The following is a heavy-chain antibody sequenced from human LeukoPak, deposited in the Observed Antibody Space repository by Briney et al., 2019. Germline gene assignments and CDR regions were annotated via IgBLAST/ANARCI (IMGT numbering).Heavy chain of an antibody. CDR2: MNPQSGDT. D-gene: IGHD3-10*01. CDR1: GYTFTGYY. J-gene: IGHJ5*02. V-gene: IGHV1-8*02. Sequence: ASVKVSCKASGYTFTGYYMHWVRQAPGQGLEWMGWMNPQSGDTDYAQKFQGRVTMTRSPSITTAYMELTSLTYEGTAVYYCARVPRRGDQFDPWGQGTLVTVSS. CDR3: ARVPRRGDQFDP.